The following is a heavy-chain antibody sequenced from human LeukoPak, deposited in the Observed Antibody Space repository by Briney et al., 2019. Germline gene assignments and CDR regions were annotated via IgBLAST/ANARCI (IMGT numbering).Heavy chain of an antibody. J-gene: IGHJ6*02. CDR1: GFTFSNYS. CDR2: ISSSSSTI. CDR3: ASTVGYSSSEAPYYYYYGMDV. Sequence: GGSLRLSCAASGFTFSNYSINWVRQAPGKGLEWVSYISSSSSTIYYADSVKGRFTISRDNSKNTLYLQMNSLRAEDTAVYYCASTVGYSSSEAPYYYYYGMDVWGQGTTVTVSS. D-gene: IGHD6-13*01. V-gene: IGHV3-48*01.